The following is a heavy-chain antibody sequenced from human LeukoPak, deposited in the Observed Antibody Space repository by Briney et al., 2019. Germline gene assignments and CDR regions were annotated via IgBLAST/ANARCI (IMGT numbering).Heavy chain of an antibody. CDR1: GLTFSSYA. CDR2: ISGSGGST. J-gene: IGHJ5*02. D-gene: IGHD1-26*01. V-gene: IGHV3-23*01. Sequence: HTGGSLRLSCAASGLTFSSYAMSWVRQAPGKGLEWVSAISGSGGSTYYADSVKGRFTISRDNSKNTLYLQMNSLRAEDTAVYYCAKAFLGATVSWFDPWGQGTLVTVSS. CDR3: AKAFLGATVSWFDP.